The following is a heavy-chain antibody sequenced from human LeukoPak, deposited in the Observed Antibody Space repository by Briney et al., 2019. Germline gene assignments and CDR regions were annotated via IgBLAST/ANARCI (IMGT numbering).Heavy chain of an antibody. Sequence: SVTVSCKASGYTFTSYYMHWVRQAPGQGLEWMGGIIPIFGPTNNAQKFQGRVTIAADKSTSTAYLQLSSLRSEDTAVYYCARDDGGYYHDAFDIWGQGTMVTVSS. V-gene: IGHV1-69*06. CDR2: IIPIFGPT. CDR3: ARDDGGYYHDAFDI. CDR1: GYTFTSYY. D-gene: IGHD3-22*01. J-gene: IGHJ3*02.